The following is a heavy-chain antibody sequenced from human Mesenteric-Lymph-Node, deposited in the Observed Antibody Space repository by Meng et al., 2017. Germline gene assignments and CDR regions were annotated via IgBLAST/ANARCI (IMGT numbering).Heavy chain of an antibody. CDR1: GITFSSYA. J-gene: IGHJ4*02. V-gene: IGHV3-23*01. CDR3: ARDPTCSSTSCYAFQ. CDR2: ISGSGGST. D-gene: IGHD2-2*01. Sequence: GGSLRLSCAASGITFSSYAMSWVRQAPGKGLEWVSAISGSGGSTYYADSVKGRFTISRDNSKNTLYLQMNSLRAEDTAVYYCARDPTCSSTSCYAFQWGQGTLVTVSS.